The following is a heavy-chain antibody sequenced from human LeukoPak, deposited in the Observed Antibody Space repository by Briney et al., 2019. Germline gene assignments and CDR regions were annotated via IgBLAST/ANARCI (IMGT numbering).Heavy chain of an antibody. CDR2: IYHSGST. V-gene: IGHV4-4*02. J-gene: IGHJ5*02. CDR1: GGSISSSNW. Sequence: PSETLSLTCAVSGGSISSSNWWSWVRQPPGKGLEWIGEIYHSGSTNYNPSLKSRVTISVDTSKNQFSLKLSSVTAADTAVYYCARRPGGSGIGLYHWFDPWGQGTLVTVSS. CDR3: ARRPGGSGIGLYHWFDP. D-gene: IGHD3-10*01.